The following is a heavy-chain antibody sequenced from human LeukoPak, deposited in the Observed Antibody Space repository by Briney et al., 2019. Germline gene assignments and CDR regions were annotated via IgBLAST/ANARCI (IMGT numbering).Heavy chain of an antibody. J-gene: IGHJ6*02. D-gene: IGHD6-19*01. CDR3: ARVMIPLAGRREYYGMDV. CDR2: ISSSSSYI. Sequence: PGGSLRLSCAASGFTFSSYTMDWVRQAPGKGLEWVSSISSSSSYIYYADSVKGRFTISRDNAKNSLYLQMNSLRAEDTAVYYCARVMIPLAGRREYYGMDVWGQGTTVTVSS. V-gene: IGHV3-21*01. CDR1: GFTFSSYT.